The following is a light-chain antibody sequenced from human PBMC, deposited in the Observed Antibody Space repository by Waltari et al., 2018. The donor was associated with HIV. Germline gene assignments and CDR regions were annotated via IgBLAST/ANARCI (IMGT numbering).Light chain of an antibody. CDR2: EVS. V-gene: IGLV2-14*01. CDR3: SSYTSSSHVV. CDR1: SSYVGGYNY. J-gene: IGLJ2*01. Sequence: QSALTQPASVSGSPGQSITISCPGTSSYVGGYNYVSWYQQHPGKAPKLMIYEVSNRPSGVSNRFSGSKSGNTASLTISGLQAEDEADYYCSSYTSSSHVVFGGGTKLTVL.